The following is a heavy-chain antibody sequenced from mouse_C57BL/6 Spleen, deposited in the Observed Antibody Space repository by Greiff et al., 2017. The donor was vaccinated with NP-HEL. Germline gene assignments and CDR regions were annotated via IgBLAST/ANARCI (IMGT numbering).Heavy chain of an antibody. CDR2: IYPGDGDT. CDR3: ARGGSSYGYFEV. V-gene: IGHV1-80*01. J-gene: IGHJ1*03. Sequence: VQLQQSGAELVKPGASVKISCKASGYAFSSYWMNWVKQRPGKGLEWIGQIYPGDGDTNYNGKFKGKATLTADKSSSTAYMQLSSLTSEDSAVYFCARGGSSYGYFEVWGTGTTVTVSS. CDR1: GYAFSSYW. D-gene: IGHD1-1*01.